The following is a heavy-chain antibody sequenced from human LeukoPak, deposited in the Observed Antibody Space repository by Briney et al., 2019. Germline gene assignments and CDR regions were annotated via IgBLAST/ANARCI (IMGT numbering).Heavy chain of an antibody. V-gene: IGHV1-69*05. Sequence: SVKVSCKASGGTFSSYAISWVRQAPGQGLEWMGGIIPIFGTANYAQKFQGRVTITTDESTSTAYMELSSLRPEDTAVYYCARDSRSSWYRGYYYYYYMDVWGKGTTVTVSS. CDR3: ARDSRSSWYRGYYYYYYMDV. CDR1: GGTFSSYA. D-gene: IGHD6-13*01. J-gene: IGHJ6*03. CDR2: IIPIFGTA.